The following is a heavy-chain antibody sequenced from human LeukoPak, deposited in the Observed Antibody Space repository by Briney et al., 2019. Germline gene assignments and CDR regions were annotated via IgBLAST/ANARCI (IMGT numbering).Heavy chain of an antibody. CDR3: ARDPIPDYGDYSAKMAYFDY. CDR1: GNSISSGDYY. Sequence: SETLSLTCTVSGNSISSGDYYWIWIRQPAGQGLDWIGRIYTSGSTNYNPSLMSRVTISGDTSKNQFSLKLSSVTAADTAVYYCARDPIPDYGDYSAKMAYFDYWGQGTLVTVSS. V-gene: IGHV4-61*02. J-gene: IGHJ4*02. D-gene: IGHD4-17*01. CDR2: IYTSGST.